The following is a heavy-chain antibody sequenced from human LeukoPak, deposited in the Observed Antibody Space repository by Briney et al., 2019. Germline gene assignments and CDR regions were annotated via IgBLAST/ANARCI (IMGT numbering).Heavy chain of an antibody. D-gene: IGHD3-10*02. CDR3: ARGSRTMSFPI. CDR2: IYYSGST. V-gene: IGHV4-59*12. Sequence: KSSETLSLTCTVSGGSISSYYWSWIRQPPGKGLEWIGYIYYSGSTNYNPSLKSRVTISVDTSKNQFSLKLSSVTAADTAVYYCARGSRTMSFPIWGQGTLVTVSS. J-gene: IGHJ4*02. CDR1: GGSISSYY.